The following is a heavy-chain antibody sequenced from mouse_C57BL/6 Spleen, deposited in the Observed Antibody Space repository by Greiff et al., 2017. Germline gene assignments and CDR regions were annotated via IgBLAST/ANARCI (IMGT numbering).Heavy chain of an antibody. Sequence: EVKLQESGGGLVKPGGSLKLSCAASGFTFSDYGMHWVRQAPEKGLEWVAYISSGSSTIYYADTVKGRFTISRDNAKNTLFLQMTSLRSEDTAMYYCAREVTGTLDYWGQGTTLTVSS. CDR1: GFTFSDYG. D-gene: IGHD4-1*01. J-gene: IGHJ2*01. CDR2: ISSGSSTI. V-gene: IGHV5-17*01. CDR3: AREVTGTLDY.